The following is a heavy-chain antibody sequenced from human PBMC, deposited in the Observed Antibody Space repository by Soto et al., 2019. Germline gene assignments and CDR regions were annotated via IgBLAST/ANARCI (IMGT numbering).Heavy chain of an antibody. V-gene: IGHV4-34*01. CDR2: INHSGST. CDR1: GGSFSGYY. D-gene: IGHD1-7*01. CDR3: ARGDQTGTTYYFDY. J-gene: IGHJ4*02. Sequence: QVQLQQWGAGLLKPSETLSLTCAVYGGSFSGYYWSWIRQPPGKGLEWIGEINHSGSTNYNPSLKSRVTISVDTSKNQFSLKLSSVTAADTAVYYWARGDQTGTTYYFDYWGQGPLVTVSS.